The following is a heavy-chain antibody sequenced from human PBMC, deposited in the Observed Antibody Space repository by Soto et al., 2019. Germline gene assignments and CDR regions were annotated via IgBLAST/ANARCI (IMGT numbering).Heavy chain of an antibody. CDR3: ARVGCSGGSCYYYYYGMDV. J-gene: IGHJ6*02. D-gene: IGHD2-15*01. Sequence: PAKVSFKDAGGTSSSYAISWVRQEHGQGLEWMGGIIPIFGTANYAQKFQGRVTITADESTSTAYMELSSLRSEDTAVYYCARVGCSGGSCYYYYYGMDVWGQGTTVTVSS. CDR1: GGTSSSYA. V-gene: IGHV1-69*13. CDR2: IIPIFGTA.